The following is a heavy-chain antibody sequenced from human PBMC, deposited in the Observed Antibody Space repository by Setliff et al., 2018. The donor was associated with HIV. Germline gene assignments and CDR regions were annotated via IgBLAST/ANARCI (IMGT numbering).Heavy chain of an antibody. Sequence: GGSLRLSCAASGFTFSNFWMDWVRQAPGKGLEWVSNTKYDGSESYYVDSVKGRFIASTDNAKNSLFLEMNSLKTEDTAVYYCTPITGYYMDVWGKGTTVTVSS. CDR3: TPITGYYMDV. J-gene: IGHJ6*03. CDR1: GFTFSNFW. V-gene: IGHV3-7*03. D-gene: IGHD1-20*01. CDR2: TKYDGSES.